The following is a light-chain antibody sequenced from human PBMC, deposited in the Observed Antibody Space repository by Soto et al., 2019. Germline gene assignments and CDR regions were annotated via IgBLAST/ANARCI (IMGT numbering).Light chain of an antibody. CDR1: QSISSY. J-gene: IGKJ1*01. V-gene: IGKV1-39*01. Sequence: DIQMTQSPSSLSAPVGDRVTITCRASQSISSYLNWYQQRPGKAPNLLIYDATRLHSGVPPRFSGSGYGTDFTLTITSLQLEDFATYYCQQSDVSPRTFGQGTKVDI. CDR3: QQSDVSPRT. CDR2: DAT.